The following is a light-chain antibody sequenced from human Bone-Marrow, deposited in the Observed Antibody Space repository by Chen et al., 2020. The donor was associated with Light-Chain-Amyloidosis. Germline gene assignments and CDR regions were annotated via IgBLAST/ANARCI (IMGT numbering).Light chain of an antibody. CDR2: SAS. CDR1: QSVSSGF. V-gene: IGKV3-20*01. Sequence: DIVLTPSPGTLSLSRGDRATLSCRASQSVSSGFLAWYQQIPGQAPRLLIHSASSRATGTPDRFRGSGYGTDFILSITRLEPEDFAVYYCQQYGSSPYTFGQGTKLEMK. CDR3: QQYGSSPYT. J-gene: IGKJ2*01.